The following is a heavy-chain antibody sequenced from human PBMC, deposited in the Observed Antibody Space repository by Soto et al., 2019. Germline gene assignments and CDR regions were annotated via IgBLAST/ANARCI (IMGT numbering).Heavy chain of an antibody. V-gene: IGHV3-73*02. CDR1: GLMFSGSA. J-gene: IGHJ4*02. Sequence: EVQLVESGGGLVQPGGSLKLSCATSGLMFSGSAMHWVRQAAGKGLEWVGRIRSKPNGYATVYAASVTGRFTISRDDSKNTAYLEMDSLKTEDTAVYYCVSSRGLYEWLFNYWGQGALVTVSS. D-gene: IGHD3-3*01. CDR3: VSSRGLYEWLFNY. CDR2: IRSKPNGYAT.